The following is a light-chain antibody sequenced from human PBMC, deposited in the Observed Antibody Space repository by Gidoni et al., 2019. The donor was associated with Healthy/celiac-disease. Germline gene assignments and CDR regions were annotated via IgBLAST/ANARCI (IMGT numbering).Light chain of an antibody. J-gene: IGLJ2*01. Sequence: QSALTQPASVSGSPGPSITISCTGNSSDVGGYNYVSWYQQHPGKAPKLMIYDVSNRPSGVSNRFSGSKSGNTASLTISGLQAEDEADYYCSSYTSSSTYVVFGGGTKLTVL. CDR1: SSDVGGYNY. CDR2: DVS. CDR3: SSYTSSSTYVV. V-gene: IGLV2-14*01.